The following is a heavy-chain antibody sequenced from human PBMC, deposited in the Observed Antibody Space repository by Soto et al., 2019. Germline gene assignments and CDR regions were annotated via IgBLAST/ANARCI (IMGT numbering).Heavy chain of an antibody. Sequence: SVKVSCKASGGTFSSYAISWVRQAPGQGLEWMGGIIPIFGTANYAQKFQGRVTITADESTSTAYMELSSPRSEDTAVYYRARFGPGVAIFGVVSTWGQGTLVTVSS. CDR2: IIPIFGTA. CDR1: GGTFSSYA. J-gene: IGHJ5*02. D-gene: IGHD3-3*01. V-gene: IGHV1-69*13. CDR3: ARFGPGVAIFGVVST.